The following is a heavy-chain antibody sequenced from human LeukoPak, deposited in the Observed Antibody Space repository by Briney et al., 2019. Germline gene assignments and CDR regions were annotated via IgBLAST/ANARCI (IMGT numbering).Heavy chain of an antibody. CDR3: VRDGGFYYTASPNSWFDP. CDR1: GGSFSGYY. CDR2: INHSGST. J-gene: IGHJ5*02. V-gene: IGHV4-34*01. D-gene: IGHD2-15*01. Sequence: PSETLSLTCAVYGGSFSGYYWSWIRQPPGKGLEWIGEINHSGSTNYNPSLKSRVTISVDTSKNQFSLKLSSVTAADTAVYYCVRDGGFYYTASPNSWFDPWGQGTLVTVSS.